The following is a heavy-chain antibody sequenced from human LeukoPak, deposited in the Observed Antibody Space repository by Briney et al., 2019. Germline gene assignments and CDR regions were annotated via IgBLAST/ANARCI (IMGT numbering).Heavy chain of an antibody. CDR1: GDSISSYSYY. D-gene: IGHD2-21*01. CDR2: ILFRGAT. J-gene: IGHJ4*01. CDR3: ARESGDTRTVNSFDF. Sequence: PSETLSLTCTVSGDSISSYSYYWAWIRQPPGKGLEWIGSILFRGATYYNPSLKPRIIVTVDTSQNHFSLKLTSVTAADTAVYFCARESGDTRTVNSFDFWGRGTLITVSS. V-gene: IGHV4-39*07.